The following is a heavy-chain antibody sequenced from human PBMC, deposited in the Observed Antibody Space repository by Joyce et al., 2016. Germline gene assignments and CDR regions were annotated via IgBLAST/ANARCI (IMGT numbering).Heavy chain of an antibody. J-gene: IGHJ6*02. CDR1: NYTFINYA. Sequence: QVQLVQSGADVKKPGASVRVSCRASNYTFINYAITGVRQAPGQGLEWMGWISPYNGKTNYAKNFQGRVSMTTDTSTDTAYMELRSLTSDDTAVYFCARERGFPYAMDVWGQGTTVTVSS. D-gene: IGHD3-10*01. V-gene: IGHV1-18*01. CDR3: ARERGFPYAMDV. CDR2: ISPYNGKT.